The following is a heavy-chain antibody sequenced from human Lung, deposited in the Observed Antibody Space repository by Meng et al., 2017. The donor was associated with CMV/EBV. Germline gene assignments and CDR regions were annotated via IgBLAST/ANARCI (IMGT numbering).Heavy chain of an antibody. V-gene: IGHV4-34*01. Sequence: SXTLSLXCAVYGGSFSGYYWSWIRQPPGKGLEWIGEINHSGSTNYNPSLKSRVTISVDTSKNQFSLKLSSVTAADTAVYYCARGRGKPAAIYYYGMDVWSQGTTVTVSS. CDR1: GGSFSGYY. CDR2: INHSGST. CDR3: ARGRGKPAAIYYYGMDV. D-gene: IGHD2-2*02. J-gene: IGHJ6*02.